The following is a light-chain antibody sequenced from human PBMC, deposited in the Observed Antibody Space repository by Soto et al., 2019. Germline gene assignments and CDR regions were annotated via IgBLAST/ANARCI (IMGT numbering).Light chain of an antibody. CDR1: NIGSKS. Sequence: SYELTQPPSVSVAPGKTARITRGGNNIGSKSVHWYQQKPGQAPVLVIYYDSDRPSGIPERFSGSNSGNTATLTISRVEAGDEADYYCQVWASSSDHYVVFGGGTKLTVL. J-gene: IGLJ2*01. CDR2: YDS. V-gene: IGLV3-21*04. CDR3: QVWASSSDHYVV.